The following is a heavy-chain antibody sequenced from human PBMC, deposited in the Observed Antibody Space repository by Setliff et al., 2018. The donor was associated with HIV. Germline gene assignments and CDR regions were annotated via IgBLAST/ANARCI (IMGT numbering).Heavy chain of an antibody. V-gene: IGHV3-7*01. D-gene: IGHD3-3*01. CDR1: GVTISSLW. CDR3: ARAKVDYNFWSGVDY. J-gene: IGHJ6*04. CDR2: INVDGSKT. Sequence: GGSLRLSCVASGVTISSLWMNWVRQAPGRGLEWVANINVDGSKTYYVDSARGRFSISRDNAQNSLYLQMNSLRAEDTAVYYCARAKVDYNFWSGVDYWGKGTTVTVSS.